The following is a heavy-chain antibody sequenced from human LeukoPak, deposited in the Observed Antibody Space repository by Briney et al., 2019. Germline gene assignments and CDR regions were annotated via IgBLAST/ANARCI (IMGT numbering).Heavy chain of an antibody. CDR2: ISRSASNI. CDR3: ARDSEGFGATYFDY. CDR1: GFSFCSYN. D-gene: IGHD3-16*01. J-gene: IGHJ4*02. V-gene: IGHV3-21*01. Sequence: GGSLRLSCVASGFSFCSYNMNCVREAPGKGLGWVSSISRSASNIYYADSVKGRFTISRDNAKNSFYLQMNSLRAEDTAVFYCARDSEGFGATYFDYWGQGTLVTVSS.